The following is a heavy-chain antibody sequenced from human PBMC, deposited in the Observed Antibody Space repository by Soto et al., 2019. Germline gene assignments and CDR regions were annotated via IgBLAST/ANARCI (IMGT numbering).Heavy chain of an antibody. CDR2: INAGNGNT. Sequence: GASVKVSCKASGYTFTSYAMHWVRQAPGQRLEWMGWINAGNGNTKYSQKFQGRVTITRDTSASTAYMELNSLRAEDTAVYYCAKDRGYYYDSSGYIDYWGQGTLVTVSS. J-gene: IGHJ4*02. V-gene: IGHV1-3*01. CDR3: AKDRGYYYDSSGYIDY. D-gene: IGHD3-22*01. CDR1: GYTFTSYA.